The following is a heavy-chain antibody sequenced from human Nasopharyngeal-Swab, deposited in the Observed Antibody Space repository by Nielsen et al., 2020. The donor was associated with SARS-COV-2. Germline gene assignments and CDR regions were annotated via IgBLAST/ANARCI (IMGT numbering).Heavy chain of an antibody. Sequence: WIRQPPGKGLEWIGEVYHSGSTNYNPSLKSRVTISVDKSKNQFSLKLSSVTAADTAVYYCATRRHGHWGQGTLVTVSS. V-gene: IGHV4-4*02. CDR2: VYHSGST. CDR3: ATRRHGH. D-gene: IGHD3/OR15-3a*01. J-gene: IGHJ4*02.